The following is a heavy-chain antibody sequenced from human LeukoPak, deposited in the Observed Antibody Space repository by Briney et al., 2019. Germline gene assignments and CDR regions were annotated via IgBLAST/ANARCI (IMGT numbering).Heavy chain of an antibody. D-gene: IGHD3-22*01. V-gene: IGHV5-51*01. CDR3: ARSPYRNYYDSSGYPGDAFDI. Sequence: GESLKISCKGSGYSFTSYWIGWVRQMPGKGREGMGIIYPGDSDTRYSPSFQGQVTISADKSISPAYLQWSRLTASDTAMYYCARSPYRNYYDSSGYPGDAFDIWGQGKMVTVSS. J-gene: IGHJ3*02. CDR1: GYSFTSYW. CDR2: IYPGDSDT.